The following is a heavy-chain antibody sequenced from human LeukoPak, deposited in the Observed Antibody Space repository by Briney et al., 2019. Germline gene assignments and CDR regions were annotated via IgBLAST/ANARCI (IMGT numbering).Heavy chain of an antibody. Sequence: MPGGSLRLSCAASGLPFSNTWMNWVRQPPGKGLDCVGRIKRIIDGGTTDYAAPVKGRFTVSRDDSVNTLYLHMSSLKTEDTAVYYCAAQGGSGDLRYWGQGTLVTVSS. J-gene: IGHJ4*02. CDR2: IKRIIDGGTT. D-gene: IGHD4-17*01. CDR3: AAQGGSGDLRY. CDR1: GLPFSNTW. V-gene: IGHV3-15*01.